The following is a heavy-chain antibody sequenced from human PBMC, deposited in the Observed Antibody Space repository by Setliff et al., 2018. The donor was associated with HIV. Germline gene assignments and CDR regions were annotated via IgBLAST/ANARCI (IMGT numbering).Heavy chain of an antibody. CDR1: GSSISSGGYY. Sequence: SETLSLTCTVSGSSISSGGYYWSWIRQHPGKGLEWIGYIYYSGSTYYSPSLKSRVTMSADTSKNQVSLKLTSVTAADTAVYYCAKDAGVTGGLYRYYIDAWGNGTTVTVSS. J-gene: IGHJ6*03. V-gene: IGHV4-31*03. D-gene: IGHD2-8*01. CDR2: IYYSGST. CDR3: AKDAGVTGGLYRYYIDA.